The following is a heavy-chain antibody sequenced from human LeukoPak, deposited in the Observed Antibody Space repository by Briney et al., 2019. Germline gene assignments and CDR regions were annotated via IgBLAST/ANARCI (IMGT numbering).Heavy chain of an antibody. CDR1: GDSLSSNSAA. CDR2: TYYRSKWFY. Sequence: SQTLSLTRAMSGDSLSSNSAAWDWIRQSPSRGLEWLGRTYYRSKWFYDYAVCVKSRIPIKPDTSKNQFSLLLNAVTPEDTAVYYCTRDSGLGNDAFDVWGQGTMVTVSS. CDR3: TRDSGLGNDAFDV. V-gene: IGHV6-1*01. D-gene: IGHD3-10*01. J-gene: IGHJ3*01.